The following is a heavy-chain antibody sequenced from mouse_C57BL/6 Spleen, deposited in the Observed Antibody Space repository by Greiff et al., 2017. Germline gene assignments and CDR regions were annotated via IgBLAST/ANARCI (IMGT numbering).Heavy chain of an antibody. J-gene: IGHJ2*01. CDR2: INPNNGGT. Sequence: VHVKQSGPELVKPGASVKIPCKASGYTFTDYNMDWVKQSHGKSLEWIGDINPNNGGTIYNQKFKGKATLTVDKSSSTAYMELRSLAAEDTAVYYCARRLGRGGYFDYWGQGTTLTVSS. D-gene: IGHD4-1*01. CDR3: ARRLGRGGYFDY. V-gene: IGHV1-18*01. CDR1: GYTFTDYN.